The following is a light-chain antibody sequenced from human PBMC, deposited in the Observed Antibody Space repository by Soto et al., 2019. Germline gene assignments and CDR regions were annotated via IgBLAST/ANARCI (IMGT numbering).Light chain of an antibody. J-gene: IGKJ3*01. V-gene: IGKV1-39*01. Sequence: DIQMTQSPSSLSASVGDRVTMTCRASENVMTYLNWYQQKSGQAPKLLSYGASSLQGGVPSRFSVTRSETNFSLTISAVQPEDYAIYHCQQSYTTPLTFGPGTKVDFK. CDR2: GAS. CDR1: ENVMTY. CDR3: QQSYTTPLT.